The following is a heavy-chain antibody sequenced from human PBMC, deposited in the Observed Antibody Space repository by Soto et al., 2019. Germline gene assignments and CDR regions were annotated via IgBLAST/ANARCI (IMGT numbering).Heavy chain of an antibody. Sequence: GGSLRLSCAASGFTFSSYGMHWVRQAPGKGLEWVAVIWYDGSNKYYVDSVKGRFTISRDNSKNTLFLQMNSLRAEDTAVYYCARDGGYARFFDYWGQGTLVTVSS. CDR1: GFTFSSYG. CDR3: ARDGGYARFFDY. CDR2: IWYDGSNK. D-gene: IGHD2-2*01. J-gene: IGHJ4*02. V-gene: IGHV3-33*01.